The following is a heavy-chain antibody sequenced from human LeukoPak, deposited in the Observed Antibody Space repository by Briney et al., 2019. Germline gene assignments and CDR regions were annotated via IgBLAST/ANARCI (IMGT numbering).Heavy chain of an antibody. CDR2: IYYSGST. D-gene: IGHD2-15*01. Sequence: KPSETLSLTCTVSGGSISSYYWSWIRQPPGKGLEWIGYIYYSGSTNYNPSLKSRVTISVDTSKNQFSLKLSSVTAADTAVYYCARAPPRYCSGGSCYRAGFDYWGQGTLVTVSS. V-gene: IGHV4-59*01. J-gene: IGHJ4*02. CDR1: GGSISSYY. CDR3: ARAPPRYCSGGSCYRAGFDY.